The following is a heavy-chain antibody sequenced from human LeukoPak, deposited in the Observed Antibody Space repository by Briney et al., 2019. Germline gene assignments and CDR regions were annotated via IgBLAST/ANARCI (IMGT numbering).Heavy chain of an antibody. CDR3: ARDRSLGATDSDAFDI. CDR2: ISSNGGST. V-gene: IGHV3-64*01. Sequence: GGSLRLSCAASGFTFSSYGMSWVRQAPGKGLEWVSAISSNGGSTYYANSVKGRFTISRDNSKNTLYLQMGSLRAEDMAVYYCARDRSLGATDSDAFDIWGQGTMVTVSS. D-gene: IGHD1-26*01. J-gene: IGHJ3*02. CDR1: GFTFSSYG.